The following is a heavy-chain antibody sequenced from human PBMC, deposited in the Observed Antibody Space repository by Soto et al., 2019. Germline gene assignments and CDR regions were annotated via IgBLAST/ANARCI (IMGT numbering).Heavy chain of an antibody. J-gene: IGHJ4*02. Sequence: QLQLKESGPGLVKPSETLSLTCTVSGGSISSSNYYWGWIRQPPGKGLEWIASIYYSGSPYNNPSLKSRVTMSVDTSKNQFSLKLTSVTAADTAVYYCVRLLHDSSGYYYFDFWGQGTLVTVSS. D-gene: IGHD3-22*01. CDR3: VRLLHDSSGYYYFDF. V-gene: IGHV4-39*01. CDR1: GGSISSSNYY. CDR2: IYYSGSP.